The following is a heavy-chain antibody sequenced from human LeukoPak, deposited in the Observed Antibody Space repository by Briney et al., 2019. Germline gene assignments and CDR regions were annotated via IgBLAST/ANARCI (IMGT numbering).Heavy chain of an antibody. CDR3: ARVGLRLGELSSLPIYYFDY. Sequence: SVKVSRKASGGTFSSYAISWVRQAPGQGLEWMGGIIPIFGTANYAQKFQGRVTITTDESTSTAYMELSSLRSEDTAVYYCARVGLRLGELSSLPIYYFDYWGQGTLVTVCS. CDR1: GGTFSSYA. J-gene: IGHJ4*02. D-gene: IGHD3-16*02. V-gene: IGHV1-69*05. CDR2: IIPIFGTA.